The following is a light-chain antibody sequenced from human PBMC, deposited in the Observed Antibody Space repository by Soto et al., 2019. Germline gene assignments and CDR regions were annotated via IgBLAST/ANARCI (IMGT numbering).Light chain of an antibody. V-gene: IGLV3-1*01. J-gene: IGLJ2*01. CDR1: KLGDKY. CDR2: QDS. CDR3: QAWDSSSHVV. Sequence: SYELTQPTSVSVSPGQTASITCSGVKLGDKYACWYQQKPGQSPVLVIYQDSKRPSGIPERFSGSNSGNTATLTISGTQAMDEADYYCQAWDSSSHVVFGGGTKVTVL.